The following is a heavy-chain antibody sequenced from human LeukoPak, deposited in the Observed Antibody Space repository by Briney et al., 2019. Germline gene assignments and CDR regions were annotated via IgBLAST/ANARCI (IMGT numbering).Heavy chain of an antibody. CDR1: GYRFTNYW. D-gene: IGHD3-10*01. CDR3: ARHTSGVRGLTPRVDS. CDR2: IYPDDSDI. V-gene: IGHV5-51*01. Sequence: GESLKISCKGSGYRFTNYWIAWVRQMPGKGLEWMGIIYPDDSDIRYSPSFQGQVTISADGSISTAYLQWSSLKASDTAMYYCARHTSGVRGLTPRVDSWGQGTPVTVSS. J-gene: IGHJ5*01.